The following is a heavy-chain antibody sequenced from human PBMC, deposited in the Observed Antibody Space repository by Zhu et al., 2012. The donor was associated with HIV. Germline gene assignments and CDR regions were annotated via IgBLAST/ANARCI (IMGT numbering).Heavy chain of an antibody. J-gene: IGHJ3*02. CDR1: GGSISSSSYY. D-gene: IGHD3-10*01. CDR3: ARREGTHYYGSGSLLYCLLFDI. CDR2: IYYSGST. Sequence: QVQLQESGPGLVKPSETLSLTCTVSGGSISSSSYYWGWIRQPPGKGLEWIGSIYYSGSTYYNPSLKSRVTISVDTSKNQFSLKLSSVTAADTAVYYCARREGTHYYGSGSLLYCLLFDIWGQGTMVTVSS. V-gene: IGHV4-39*01.